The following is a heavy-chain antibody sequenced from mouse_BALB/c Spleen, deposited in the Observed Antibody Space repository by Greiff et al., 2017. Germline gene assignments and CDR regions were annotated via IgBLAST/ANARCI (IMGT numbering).Heavy chain of an antibody. V-gene: IGHV5-12-2*01. J-gene: IGHJ2*01. D-gene: IGHD1-1*01. CDR3: ARHTHYYGSRSPYYFDY. CDR1: GFTFSSYT. Sequence: EVQGVESGGGLVQPGGSLKLSCAASGFTFSSYTMSWVRQTPEKRLEWVAYISNGGGSTYYPDTVKGRFTISRDNAKNTLYLQMSSLKSEDTAMYYCARHTHYYGSRSPYYFDYWGQGTTLTVSS. CDR2: ISNGGGST.